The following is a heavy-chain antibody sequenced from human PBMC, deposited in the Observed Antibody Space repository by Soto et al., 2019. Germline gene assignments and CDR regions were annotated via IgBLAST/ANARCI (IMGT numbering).Heavy chain of an antibody. V-gene: IGHV3-23*04. CDR2: ISGSGGGT. J-gene: IGHJ3*01. Sequence: EVQVVESGGGLVQPGGSLRLSCATSKFTFSAYAMTWVRHAPGEGLEWVSSISGSGGGTSYADSVKGRFSISRDNSKNKLYLRMNSLRVEDTAVYYCTRDPNGDHIGAFDFWGQGIVVTVSS. CDR3: TRDPNGDHIGAFDF. CDR1: KFTFSAYA. D-gene: IGHD4-17*01.